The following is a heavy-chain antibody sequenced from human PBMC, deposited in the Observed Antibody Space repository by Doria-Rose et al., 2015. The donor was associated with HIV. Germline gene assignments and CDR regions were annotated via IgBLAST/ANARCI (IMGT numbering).Heavy chain of an antibody. V-gene: IGHV4-4*09. CDR2: IHTSANT. CDR1: GRSINTYY. J-gene: IGHJ4*02. D-gene: IGHD3-10*01. Sequence: TLTLTCPVSGRSINTYYWNWIRQPPGMGLERIGYIHTSANTNYNPSLNSRVAISVDTSRSQFSLKLSSMTAADTAVYYCERALRRASSYFDFWGQGFLVTVSS. CDR3: ERALRRASSYFDF.